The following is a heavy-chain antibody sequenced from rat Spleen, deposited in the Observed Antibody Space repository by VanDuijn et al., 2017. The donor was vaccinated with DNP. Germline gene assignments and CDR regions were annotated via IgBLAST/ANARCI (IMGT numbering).Heavy chain of an antibody. D-gene: IGHD4-3*01. CDR1: GFTFSNYG. Sequence: EVQLVESGGGLVQPGRSLKLSCAASGFTFSNYGMAWVRQAPKKGLEWVATISTSGGSTYYRDSVKGRFTISRDNAKSTLYRQMDSLRSEDTATYYCTTVIIRVYYFDYWGQGVMVTVSS. CDR2: ISTSGGST. J-gene: IGHJ2*01. V-gene: IGHV5-27*01. CDR3: TTVIIRVYYFDY.